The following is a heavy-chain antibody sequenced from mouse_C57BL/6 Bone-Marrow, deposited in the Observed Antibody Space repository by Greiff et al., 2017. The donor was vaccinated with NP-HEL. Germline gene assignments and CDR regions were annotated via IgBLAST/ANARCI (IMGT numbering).Heavy chain of an antibody. J-gene: IGHJ3*01. D-gene: IGHD1-1*01. CDR3: APYYYGSSYWFAY. CDR2: IDPEDGET. V-gene: IGHV14-2*01. Sequence: VQLQQSGAELVKPGASVKLSCTASGFNIKDYYMHWVKQRPEQGLEWIGRIDPEDGETKYDPKFQGKATITADKSSNTAYLQLSSLTSADTAVYYCAPYYYGSSYWFAYWGQGTLVTVSA. CDR1: GFNIKDYY.